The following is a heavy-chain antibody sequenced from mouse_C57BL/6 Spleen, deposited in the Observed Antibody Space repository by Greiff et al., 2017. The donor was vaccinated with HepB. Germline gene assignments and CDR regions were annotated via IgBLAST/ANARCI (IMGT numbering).Heavy chain of an antibody. CDR1: GFTFTAYY. Sequence: EVKLMESGGGLVQPGGSLSLSCAASGFTFTAYYMSWVRQPPGKALEWVGFIRNKANGYTTEYSASVKGRFTISRDNSQSILYLQMNALRAEDSATYYCARGLLRGAMDYWGQGTSVTVSS. V-gene: IGHV7-3*01. D-gene: IGHD2-3*01. CDR3: ARGLLRGAMDY. CDR2: IRNKANGYTT. J-gene: IGHJ4*01.